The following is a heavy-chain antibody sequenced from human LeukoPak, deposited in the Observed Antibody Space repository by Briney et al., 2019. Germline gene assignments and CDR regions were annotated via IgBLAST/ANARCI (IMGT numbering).Heavy chain of an antibody. Sequence: GGSLRLSCAASGFTFSNYAMSWVRQAPGKGLEWVSSISGSGGSTLYADSVKGRFTISRDNSKNTLYLQMNSLRAEDTAVYYCAKAYHDSSGYYNYFDYWGQGTLVTVSS. J-gene: IGHJ4*02. V-gene: IGHV3-23*01. D-gene: IGHD3-22*01. CDR3: AKAYHDSSGYYNYFDY. CDR2: ISGSGGST. CDR1: GFTFSNYA.